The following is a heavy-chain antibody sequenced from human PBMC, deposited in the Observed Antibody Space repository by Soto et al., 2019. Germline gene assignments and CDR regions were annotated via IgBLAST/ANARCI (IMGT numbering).Heavy chain of an antibody. V-gene: IGHV4-31*03. Sequence: TSETLSLTCTVSGGSICDGGYYWNWVRQHPGKGLEWIGYIHYSGSTWYNPSLESRVTISVDTSKDQFSLKLRSVTAADTAVYYCARVRGSGSYATYYFDSWGQGTLVTVSS. CDR1: GGSICDGGYY. J-gene: IGHJ4*01. D-gene: IGHD3-10*01. CDR2: IHYSGST. CDR3: ARVRGSGSYATYYFDS.